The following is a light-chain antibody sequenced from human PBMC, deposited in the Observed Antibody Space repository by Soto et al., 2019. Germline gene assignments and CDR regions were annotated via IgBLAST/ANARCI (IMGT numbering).Light chain of an antibody. CDR3: AAWDDSLKMV. V-gene: IGLV1-44*01. J-gene: IGLJ1*01. CDR1: SSNIGSNT. CDR2: SNN. Sequence: QSVLAQPPSASGTPGQRVTISCSGSSSNIGSNTVNWYQQLPGTAPKLLIYSNNQRPSGVPDRFSGSQSGTSASLAISGLQSEDEADYYCAAWDDSLKMVFGTGTKVTVL.